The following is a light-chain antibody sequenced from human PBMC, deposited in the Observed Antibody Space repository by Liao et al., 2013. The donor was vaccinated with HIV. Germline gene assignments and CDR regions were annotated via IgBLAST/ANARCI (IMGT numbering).Light chain of an antibody. CDR3: QAWDRNTAI. CDR1: NLDSKS. J-gene: IGLJ2*01. Sequence: SYELTQPPAVSVAPGQTAIITCGGHNLDSKSVHWYQQKPGQSPLLVIYQDTYRPSGIPERFSGSNSGNTATLTISGTQPTDEADYYCQAWDRNTAIFGGGTKLTVL. CDR2: QDT. V-gene: IGLV3-1*01.